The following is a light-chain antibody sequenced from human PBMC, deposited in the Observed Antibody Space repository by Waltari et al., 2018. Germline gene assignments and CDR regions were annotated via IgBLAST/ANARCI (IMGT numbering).Light chain of an antibody. V-gene: IGKV1-5*03. Sequence: DIQMTQSPSTLSASVGDRVTITCRASQSISSWLAWYQQKPGKAPDLLIYAASTLHSGVPSRFSGGGSGTEFTLTISSLQPDDSVTYYCQQYYTYPWTFGQGTKVEIK. CDR1: QSISSW. J-gene: IGKJ1*01. CDR3: QQYYTYPWT. CDR2: AAS.